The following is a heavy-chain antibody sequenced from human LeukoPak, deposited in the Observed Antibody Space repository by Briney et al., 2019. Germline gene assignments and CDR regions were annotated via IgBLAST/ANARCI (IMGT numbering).Heavy chain of an antibody. CDR2: IKQDGSEK. Sequence: GGSLRLSCVASEFTFSSYDMTWVRQAPGKGLEWVANIKQDGSEKFYVDSVKGRFTISRDIAKNSLFLQMSSLRVEDTAVYHCAREGYFGSGRFKRSRPSWFFDLWGRGTPVTVSS. V-gene: IGHV3-7*01. CDR3: AREGYFGSGRFKRSRPSWFFDL. D-gene: IGHD3-10*01. J-gene: IGHJ2*01. CDR1: EFTFSSYD.